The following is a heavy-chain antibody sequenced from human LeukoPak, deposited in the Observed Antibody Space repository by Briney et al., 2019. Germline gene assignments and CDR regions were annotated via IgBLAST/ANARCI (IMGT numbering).Heavy chain of an antibody. Sequence: SETLSLTCTVSGGSIRSYYWNWIRQHPEKSLEWIGYIFYSGSAYYNPSLKSRVTISVDTSKNQFSLKLSSVTAADTAVYYCARGSTLIRGFDYWGQGTLVTVSS. CDR3: ARGSTLIRGFDY. V-gene: IGHV4-31*03. J-gene: IGHJ4*02. CDR2: IFYSGSA. CDR1: GGSIRSYY. D-gene: IGHD3-10*01.